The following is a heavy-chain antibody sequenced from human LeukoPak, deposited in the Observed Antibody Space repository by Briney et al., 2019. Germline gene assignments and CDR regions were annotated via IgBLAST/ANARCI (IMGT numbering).Heavy chain of an antibody. V-gene: IGHV3-7*01. CDR1: GFTFSSYW. CDR3: ARNSGITIFGVVTAPDY. Sequence: GGSLRLSCAASGFTFSSYWMSWVRQAPGKGLEWVANIKQDGSEKYYVDSVKGRFTISRDNAKNSLYLQMNSLRAEDTAVYYCARNSGITIFGVVTAPDYWGQGTLVTVSS. D-gene: IGHD3-3*01. CDR2: IKQDGSEK. J-gene: IGHJ4*02.